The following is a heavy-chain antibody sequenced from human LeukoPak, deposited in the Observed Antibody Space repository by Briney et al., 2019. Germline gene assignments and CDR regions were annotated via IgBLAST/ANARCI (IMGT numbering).Heavy chain of an antibody. D-gene: IGHD6-6*01. V-gene: IGHV4-38-2*01. Sequence: SETLSLTCAVSGYSISSGYYWGWIRQPPGKGLEWIGSIYHSGSIYYNPSLKSRVTISVDTSKNQFSLKLSSVTAADTAVYYCARHPRIAARQVGWFDPWGQGTLVTVSS. CDR2: IYHSGSI. CDR1: GYSISSGYY. CDR3: ARHPRIAARQVGWFDP. J-gene: IGHJ5*02.